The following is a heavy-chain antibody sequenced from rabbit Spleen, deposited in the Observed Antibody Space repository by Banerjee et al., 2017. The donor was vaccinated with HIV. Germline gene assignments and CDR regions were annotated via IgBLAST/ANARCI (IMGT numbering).Heavy chain of an antibody. Sequence: QEQLVESGGGLVQPGGSLKLSCKASGFDFSHYGVSWVRQAPGKGLEWIGYIDPIFTTTHYASWVNGRFTISRSTSLNTVDLKMTSLTAADTATYFCARDRSYATLSQYYFHLWGPGTLVTVS. CDR3: ARDRSYATLSQYYFHL. CDR1: GFDFSHYG. CDR2: IDPIFTTT. D-gene: IGHD6-1*01. V-gene: IGHV1S47*01. J-gene: IGHJ4*01.